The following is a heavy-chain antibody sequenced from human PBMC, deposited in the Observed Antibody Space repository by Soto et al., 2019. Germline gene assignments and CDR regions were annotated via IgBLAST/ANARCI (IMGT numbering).Heavy chain of an antibody. D-gene: IGHD1-1*01. J-gene: IGHJ6*03. Sequence: QVQLVESGGGVVQPGRSLRLSCAASGFTFSSYGMHWVRQAPGKGLEWVAVISYDGSNKYYADSVKGRFTISRDNSKSTLYLQMNSLRAEDTAVYYCAKDYDWNSTYNDYYYMDVWGKGTTVTVSS. CDR3: AKDYDWNSTYNDYYYMDV. CDR2: ISYDGSNK. CDR1: GFTFSSYG. V-gene: IGHV3-30*18.